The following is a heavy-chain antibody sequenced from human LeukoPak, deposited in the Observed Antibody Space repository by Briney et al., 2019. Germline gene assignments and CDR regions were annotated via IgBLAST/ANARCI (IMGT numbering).Heavy chain of an antibody. CDR2: INPSGGST. CDR3: ARDRATMVRGVNWVDY. Sequence: GASVKVSCKASGYTFSNYYIHWVRQAPGQGLEWMGVINPSGGSTRYAQNFQDRITMTRDTSISTAYMELSRLRSDDTAVYYCARDRATMVRGVNWVDYWGQGTLVTVSS. J-gene: IGHJ4*02. D-gene: IGHD3-10*01. V-gene: IGHV1-46*01. CDR1: GYTFSNYY.